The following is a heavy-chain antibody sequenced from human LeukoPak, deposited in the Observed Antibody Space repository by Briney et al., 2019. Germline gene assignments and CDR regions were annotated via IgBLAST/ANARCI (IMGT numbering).Heavy chain of an antibody. V-gene: IGHV4-34*01. CDR3: ARGLRWYYYGSGRSYYFDY. J-gene: IGHJ4*02. D-gene: IGHD3-10*01. Sequence: SETLSLTCAVYGGSFSGYYWSWIRQPPGKGLEWIGEINHSGSTNYNPSLKSRVTISVDTSKNQFSLKLSSVAAADTAVYYCARGLRWYYYGSGRSYYFDYWGQGTLVTVSS. CDR2: INHSGST. CDR1: GGSFSGYY.